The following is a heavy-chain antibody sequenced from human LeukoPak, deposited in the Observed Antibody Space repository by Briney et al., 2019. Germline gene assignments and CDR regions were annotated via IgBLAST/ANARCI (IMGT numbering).Heavy chain of an antibody. CDR1: GGSISSGSYY. V-gene: IGHV4-61*02. CDR2: IYTSGST. J-gene: IGHJ4*02. D-gene: IGHD5-18*01. CDR3: ARVFTTWARSGYSYGYYFDY. Sequence: SQTLSLTCTVSGGSISSGSYYWSWIRQPAGKGLEWIGRIYTSGSTNYNPSLKSRVTISVDTSKNQFSLELSSVTAADTAVYYCARVFTTWARSGYSYGYYFDYWGQGTLVTVSS.